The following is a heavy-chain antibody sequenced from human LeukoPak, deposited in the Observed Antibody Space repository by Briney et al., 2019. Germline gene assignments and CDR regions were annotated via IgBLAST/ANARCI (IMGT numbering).Heavy chain of an antibody. D-gene: IGHD2-2*01. V-gene: IGHV3-23*01. CDR3: AKVVVPAAMDPFDY. Sequence: LSGGSLRLSCAASGFTFSSYAMSWVRQAPGKGLEWVSAISGSGGSTYYADSVKGRFTISRDNSKNTLYLQMNSLRAEDAAVYYCAKVVVPAAMDPFDYWGQGTLVTVSS. J-gene: IGHJ4*02. CDR1: GFTFSSYA. CDR2: ISGSGGST.